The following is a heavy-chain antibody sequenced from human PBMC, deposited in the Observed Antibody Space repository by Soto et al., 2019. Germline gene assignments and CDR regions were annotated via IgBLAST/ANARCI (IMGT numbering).Heavy chain of an antibody. CDR3: ATDSSLEASGSYGFDY. J-gene: IGHJ4*02. CDR1: GYTLTELS. Sequence: ASVKVSCKVSGYTLTELSMHWVQQAPGKGLEWMGGFDPEDGETIYAQKFQGRVTMTEDTSTDTAYMELSSLRSEDTAVYYCATDSSLEASGSYGFDYWGQGTLVTVS. CDR2: FDPEDGET. D-gene: IGHD1-26*01. V-gene: IGHV1-24*01.